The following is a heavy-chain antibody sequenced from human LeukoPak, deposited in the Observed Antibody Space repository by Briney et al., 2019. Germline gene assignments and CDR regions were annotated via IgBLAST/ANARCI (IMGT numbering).Heavy chain of an antibody. D-gene: IGHD5-24*01. Sequence: GASVKVSCKAAGYSISDSHMHWVRQAPGQGLEWMGWIMSNSGGTHYAQKFQGRVTMTRDTSISTAYFELTSLRSDDTAMYYCARDPVDGYYYFDYWGQGTLVTVSS. J-gene: IGHJ4*02. CDR1: GYSISDSH. CDR3: ARDPVDGYYYFDY. CDR2: IMSNSGGT. V-gene: IGHV1-2*02.